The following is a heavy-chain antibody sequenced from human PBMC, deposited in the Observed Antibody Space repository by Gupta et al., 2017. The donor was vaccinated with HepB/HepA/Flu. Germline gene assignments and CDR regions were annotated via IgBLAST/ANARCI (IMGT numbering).Heavy chain of an antibody. CDR2: IYPGNSDT. J-gene: IGHJ4*02. CDR1: GYSFNTYW. CDR3: ARHAGISMPNIDY. V-gene: IGHV5-51*01. Sequence: EVQLVQSGAEVKKPGESLKISCKGSGYSFNTYWIGWVRQMPGKGLEWMGIIYPGNSDTTYSPSFQGQVTISADRSISTTYLQWSSLKASDTTMYYCARHAGISMPNIDYWGQGTLVTVSS. D-gene: IGHD2-2*01.